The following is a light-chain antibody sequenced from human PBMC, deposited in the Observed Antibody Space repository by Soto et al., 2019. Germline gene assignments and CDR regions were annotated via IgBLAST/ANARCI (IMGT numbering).Light chain of an antibody. J-gene: IGKJ1*01. V-gene: IGKV3-20*01. CDR3: QQYGSSPRT. CDR1: QSVSSNY. CDR2: GAS. Sequence: EIVLTQSPGTLSLSPGERATLSCRASQSVSSNYLAWYQQKLGQGPRLLIYGASSRATGIPDRFSGSGYGTDFTLTISRLESEDFAVYYCQQYGSSPRTFGQGTKVEIK.